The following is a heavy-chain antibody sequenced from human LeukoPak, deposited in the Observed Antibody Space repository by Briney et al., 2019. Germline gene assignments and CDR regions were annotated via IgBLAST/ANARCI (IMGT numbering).Heavy chain of an antibody. CDR1: GFTFSSYG. Sequence: PGGSLRLSCAAPGFTFSSYGMTWVRQAPGKGLEWVSYISSSSSTIYYADSVKGRFTTSRDNATNSLYLQMNSLRAEDTAVYYCAELGITMIGGVWGKGTTVTISS. CDR3: AELGITMIGGV. J-gene: IGHJ6*04. D-gene: IGHD3-10*02. V-gene: IGHV3-48*01. CDR2: ISSSSSTI.